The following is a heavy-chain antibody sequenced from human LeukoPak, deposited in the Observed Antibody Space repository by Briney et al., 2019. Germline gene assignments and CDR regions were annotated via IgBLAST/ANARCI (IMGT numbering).Heavy chain of an antibody. J-gene: IGHJ6*03. D-gene: IGHD2/OR15-2a*01. V-gene: IGHV3-30*02. Sequence: GGSLRLSCAASGFTFSSYGMHWVRQAPGKGLEWVAFIRYDGSNKYYADSVKGRFTISRDNAKNSLYLQMNSLRAEDTAVYYCARVIVHYYYYYMDVWGKGTTVTVSS. CDR3: ARVIVHYYYYYMDV. CDR1: GFTFSSYG. CDR2: IRYDGSNK.